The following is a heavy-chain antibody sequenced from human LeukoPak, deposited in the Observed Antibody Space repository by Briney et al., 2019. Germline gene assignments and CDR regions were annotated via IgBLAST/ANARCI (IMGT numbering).Heavy chain of an antibody. CDR1: GHTHKNAW. V-gene: IGHV3-15*01. D-gene: IGHD5-18*01. J-gene: IGHJ4*02. CDR2: ITYKTYGGTT. CDR3: TTGEYSYGAYYFDY. Sequence: GGTQSLLCAASGHTHKNAWKRGARGARGKALEGVIRITYKTYGGTTEYAARVKDSFNISRDDSKNTLYLQMNSLKTEDTAVYYCTTGEYSYGAYYFDYWGQGTLVTVSS.